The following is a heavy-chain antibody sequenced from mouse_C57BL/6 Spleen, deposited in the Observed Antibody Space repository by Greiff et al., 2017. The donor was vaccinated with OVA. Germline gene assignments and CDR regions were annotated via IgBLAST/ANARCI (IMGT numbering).Heavy chain of an antibody. V-gene: IGHV1-18*01. D-gene: IGHD2-4*01. Sequence: VQLQQSGPELVKPGASVKIPCKASGYTFTDYNMDWVKQSHGKSLEWIGDINPNNGGTIYNQKFKGKATLTVDKSSSTAYMELRSLTSEDTAVYYCARSQMGDYDGYYFDYWGQGTTLTVSS. CDR1: GYTFTDYN. J-gene: IGHJ2*01. CDR2: INPNNGGT. CDR3: ARSQMGDYDGYYFDY.